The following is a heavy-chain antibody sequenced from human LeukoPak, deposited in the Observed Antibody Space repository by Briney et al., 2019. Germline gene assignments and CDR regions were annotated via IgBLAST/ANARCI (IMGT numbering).Heavy chain of an antibody. CDR3: ARDLMWVFDN. V-gene: IGHV3-30*02. D-gene: IGHD1-26*01. J-gene: IGHJ4*02. CDR2: IRPDGRDQ. Sequence: GGSLRLSCAASGFTFSGHNMHWVRQTPGVGLEWVAIIRPDGRDQHYTDSVKGRFTISRDNSKNTLYLQLNSLRDEDTGLYFCARDLMWVFDNWGRGTLVTVSS. CDR1: GFTFSGHN.